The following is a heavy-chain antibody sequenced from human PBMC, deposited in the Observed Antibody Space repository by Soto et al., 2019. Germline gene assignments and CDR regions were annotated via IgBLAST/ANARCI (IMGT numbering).Heavy chain of an antibody. J-gene: IGHJ4*02. CDR2: IYYSGST. CDR1: GGSISSADYY. Sequence: SETLSLTCTVSGGSISSADYYWSWIRQPPGKGLEWIGYIYYSGSTYYNPSLKSRVTISVDTSKNQFSLKLSSVTAADTAVYYCARLIAARSRLDYWGQGTLVTVSS. CDR3: ARLIAARSRLDY. D-gene: IGHD6-6*01. V-gene: IGHV4-30-4*01.